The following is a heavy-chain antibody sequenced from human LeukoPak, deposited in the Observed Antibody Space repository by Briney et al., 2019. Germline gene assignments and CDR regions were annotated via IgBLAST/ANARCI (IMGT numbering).Heavy chain of an antibody. D-gene: IGHD1-26*01. V-gene: IGHV4-39*07. CDR2: IYYSGST. CDR1: GGSISSSSYY. CDR3: ARAPGRRENY. Sequence: SETLSLTCTVSGGSISSSSYYWGWIRQPPGKGLEWIGSIYYSGSTYYNPSLKSRVTISVDTSKNQFSLKLSSVTAADTAVYYCARAPGRRENYWGQGTLVTVSS. J-gene: IGHJ4*02.